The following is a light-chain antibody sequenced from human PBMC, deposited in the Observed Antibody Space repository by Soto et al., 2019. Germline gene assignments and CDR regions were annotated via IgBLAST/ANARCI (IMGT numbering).Light chain of an antibody. Sequence: DIQMTQSPSSLSASVGDRVTITCRASQGIRNGLGWYQHKPGKAPKRLIYAASRLQSGVPSRFSGSGFGTEFTLTISSLQPEDFATYYCIQDYNYPLTFGGGTRVEIK. CDR2: AAS. V-gene: IGKV1-17*01. J-gene: IGKJ4*01. CDR1: QGIRNG. CDR3: IQDYNYPLT.